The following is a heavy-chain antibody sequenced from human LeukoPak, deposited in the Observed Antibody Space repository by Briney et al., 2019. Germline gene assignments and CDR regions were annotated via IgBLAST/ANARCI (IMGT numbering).Heavy chain of an antibody. Sequence: SETLSLTCTVSGGSISSYYWSWIRQPPGKGLEWIGYIYYSGSTNYNPSLKSRVTISVDTSKNQFSLKLSSVTAADTAVYYCARGTPALRGVRVYYMDVWGKGTTVTVSS. J-gene: IGHJ6*03. CDR3: ARGTPALRGVRVYYMDV. V-gene: IGHV4-59*08. D-gene: IGHD3-10*01. CDR2: IYYSGST. CDR1: GGSISSYY.